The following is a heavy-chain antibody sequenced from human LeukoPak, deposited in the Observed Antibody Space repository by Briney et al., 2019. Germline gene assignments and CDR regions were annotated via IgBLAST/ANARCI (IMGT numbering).Heavy chain of an antibody. CDR2: IYPGDSDT. CDR3: ARLGTYWSNYYFEY. J-gene: IGHJ4*02. V-gene: IGHV5-51*01. CDR1: GYSFTTYW. D-gene: IGHD3-10*01. Sequence: GESLKISCQGSGYSFTTYWIGWVRRMLGKGLECMGIIYPGDSDTRYSPSFQGQVTISADKSINTAYLQWSSLKASDTAMYYCARLGTYWSNYYFEYWGQGTLVTVSS.